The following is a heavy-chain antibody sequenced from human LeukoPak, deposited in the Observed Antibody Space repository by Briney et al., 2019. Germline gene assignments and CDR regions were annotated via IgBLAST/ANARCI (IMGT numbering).Heavy chain of an antibody. V-gene: IGHV4-34*01. CDR1: GGSFSGYY. Sequence: PSETLSLTCAVYGGSFSGYYWSWIRQSPGKGLEWIGEIDHSGRTHYNPSLKSRVTISVDTSKNQFSLSLSSVTAADTAVYYCARGEYTYFYDSSGSYPNYYYYYMDVWGKGTTVTVSS. J-gene: IGHJ6*03. D-gene: IGHD3-22*01. CDR2: IDHSGRT. CDR3: ARGEYTYFYDSSGSYPNYYYYYMDV.